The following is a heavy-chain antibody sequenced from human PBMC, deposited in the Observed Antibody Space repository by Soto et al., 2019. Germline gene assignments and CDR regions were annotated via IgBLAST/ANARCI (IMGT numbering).Heavy chain of an antibody. D-gene: IGHD2-2*01. CDR2: ISSSSSYI. V-gene: IGHV3-21*01. CDR3: ARDFVVVPAAMWSAFDP. Sequence: GGSLRLSCAASGFTFSSYSMNWVRQAPGKGLEWVSSISSSSSYIYYADSVKGRFTISRDNAKNSLYLQMNSLRAEDTAVYYCARDFVVVPAAMWSAFDPWGQGTLVTVSS. J-gene: IGHJ5*02. CDR1: GFTFSSYS.